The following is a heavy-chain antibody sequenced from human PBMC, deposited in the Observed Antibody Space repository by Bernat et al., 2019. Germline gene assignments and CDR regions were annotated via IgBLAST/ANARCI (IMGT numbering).Heavy chain of an antibody. J-gene: IGHJ4*02. V-gene: IGHV3-30-3*01. CDR1: GFTFSSYA. CDR3: ARDREGDGSGWGGECDY. CDR2: ISYDGSNK. Sequence: QVQLVESGGGVVQPGRSLRLSCAASGFTFSSYAMHWVRQAPGKGLEWVAVISYDGSNKYYADSVKGRFTISRDNSKNTLYLQMNSLRAEDTAVYYCARDREGDGSGWGGECDYWGQGTLVTVSS. D-gene: IGHD6-19*01.